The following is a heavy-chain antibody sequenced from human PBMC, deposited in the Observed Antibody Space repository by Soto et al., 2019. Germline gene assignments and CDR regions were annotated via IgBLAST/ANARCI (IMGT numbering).Heavy chain of an antibody. CDR2: ISSSGSTI. CDR3: ARAQGDWLLDY. D-gene: IGHD3-9*01. CDR1: GFTFSSYE. Sequence: GGSLRLSCAASGFTFSSYEMIWVRQAPGRGLEWVSFISSSGSTIYYADSVKGRFSISRDNAKNSLYLQMNSLRAEDTAVYFCARAQGDWLLDYWGQGTLVTVSS. V-gene: IGHV3-48*03. J-gene: IGHJ4*02.